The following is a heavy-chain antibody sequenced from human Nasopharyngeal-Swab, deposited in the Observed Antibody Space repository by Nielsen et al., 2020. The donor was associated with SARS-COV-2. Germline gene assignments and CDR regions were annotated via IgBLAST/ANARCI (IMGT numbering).Heavy chain of an antibody. CDR3: ARRPYDFWSGYYDYYFDY. Sequence: RQAPGKGLEWIGEINHSGSTNYNPSLKSRLTISVDTSKNQFSLKLSSVTAADTAVYYCARRPYDFWSGYYDYYFDYWGQGTLVTVSS. J-gene: IGHJ4*02. CDR2: INHSGST. V-gene: IGHV4-34*01. D-gene: IGHD3-3*01.